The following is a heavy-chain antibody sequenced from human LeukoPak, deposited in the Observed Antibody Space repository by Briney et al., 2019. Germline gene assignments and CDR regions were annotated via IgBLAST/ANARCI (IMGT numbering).Heavy chain of an antibody. D-gene: IGHD6-19*01. Sequence: GGSLRLSCAASGFTFSSYGMHWVRQAPGKGLEWVAFIRYDGSNKYYADSVKGRFTIPRDNSKNTLYLQMNSLRAEDTAVYYCARGGYSSGLFIDYWGQGTLVTVSS. CDR1: GFTFSSYG. J-gene: IGHJ4*02. V-gene: IGHV3-30*02. CDR2: IRYDGSNK. CDR3: ARGGYSSGLFIDY.